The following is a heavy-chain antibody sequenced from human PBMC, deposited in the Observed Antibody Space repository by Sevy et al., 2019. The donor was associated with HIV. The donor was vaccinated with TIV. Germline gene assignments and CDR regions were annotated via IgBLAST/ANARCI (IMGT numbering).Heavy chain of an antibody. CDR2: IYSGGST. J-gene: IGHJ4*02. CDR3: ARDGGYCSGGSCHD. CDR1: GFTVSSNY. Sequence: GGSLRLSCAASGFTVSSNYMSWVRQAPGKGLEWVSVIYSGGSTYYADSVKGRFTISRDNSKNTRYLQMNSLRAEDTAVYYCARDGGYCSGGSCHDWGQGTLVTVSS. D-gene: IGHD2-15*01. V-gene: IGHV3-53*01.